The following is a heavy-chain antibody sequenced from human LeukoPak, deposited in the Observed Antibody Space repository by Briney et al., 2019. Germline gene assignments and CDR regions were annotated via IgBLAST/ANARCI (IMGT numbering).Heavy chain of an antibody. CDR2: ISIDAGVT. Sequence: GGSLRLSCAASGVSFSDSVMSWGREAPGRGLEWVSAISIDAGVTYYAAYVKGRVTISRDNSKNTVYLQMNSLRAEDTATYYCTKVEYCTVNCFPTHDYWGQGALVTVSS. J-gene: IGHJ4*02. CDR3: TKVEYCTVNCFPTHDY. CDR1: GVSFSDSV. D-gene: IGHD2-8*02. V-gene: IGHV3-23*01.